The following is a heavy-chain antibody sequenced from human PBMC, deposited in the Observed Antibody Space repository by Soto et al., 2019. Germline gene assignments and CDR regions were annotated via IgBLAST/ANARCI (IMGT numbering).Heavy chain of an antibody. CDR1: GGSFSGYY. Sequence: PSETLSLTCAVYGGSFSGYYWSWVRQPPGKGLEWIGEIYHSGSTNYNPSLKSRVTISVDKSKNQFSLKLSSVTAADTAVYYCATYDPSSGWYSYYYYGMDVWGQGTTVTVSS. CDR3: ATYDPSSGWYSYYYYGMDV. V-gene: IGHV4-34*01. D-gene: IGHD6-19*01. J-gene: IGHJ6*02. CDR2: IYHSGST.